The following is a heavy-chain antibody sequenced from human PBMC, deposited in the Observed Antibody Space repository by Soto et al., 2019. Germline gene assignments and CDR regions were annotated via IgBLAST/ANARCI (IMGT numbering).Heavy chain of an antibody. J-gene: IGHJ4*02. Sequence: QVQLQESGPGLVKPSETLSLTCTVSGGSISSYYWSWIRQPPGKGLEWIGYIYYSGSTNYHPSLKSRVTISVDTSKNQFSLKPSSVTAADTAVYYCARRYGPCFDYWGQGTLVTVSS. CDR2: IYYSGST. D-gene: IGHD5-18*01. V-gene: IGHV4-59*08. CDR1: GGSISSYY. CDR3: ARRYGPCFDY.